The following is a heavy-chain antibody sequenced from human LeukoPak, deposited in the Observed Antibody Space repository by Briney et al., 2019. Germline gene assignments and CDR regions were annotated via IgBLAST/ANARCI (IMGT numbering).Heavy chain of an antibody. CDR1: GYTFTSYA. CDR2: INAGNGNT. CDR3: ARPRRYSGYDFDY. J-gene: IGHJ4*02. D-gene: IGHD5-12*01. V-gene: IGHV1-3*01. Sequence: ASVKVSCKASGYTFTSYAMHWVRQAPGQRLEWMGWINAGNGNTKYSQKFQGRVTITRDTSASTAYMELSSLRSEDAAVYYCARPRRYSGYDFDYWGQGTLVTVSS.